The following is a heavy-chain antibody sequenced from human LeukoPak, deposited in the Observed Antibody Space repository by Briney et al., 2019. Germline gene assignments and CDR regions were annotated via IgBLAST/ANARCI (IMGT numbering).Heavy chain of an antibody. Sequence: ASVKVSCKASGYTFIGYYMHWVRQAPGQGLEWMGWINPNSGDTNFAQKFQGRVTMTRDTSISTAHMDLTRLRSDDTAVYYCARDRGGNSAIDYWGQGTLVTVSS. CDR3: ARDRGGNSAIDY. D-gene: IGHD4-23*01. CDR2: INPNSGDT. CDR1: GYTFIGYY. J-gene: IGHJ4*02. V-gene: IGHV1-2*02.